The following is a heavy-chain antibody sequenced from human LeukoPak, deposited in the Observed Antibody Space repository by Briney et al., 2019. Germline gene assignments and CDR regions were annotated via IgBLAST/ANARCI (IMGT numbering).Heavy chain of an antibody. V-gene: IGHV3-7*01. J-gene: IGHJ3*02. D-gene: IGHD1-26*01. Sequence: PGGSLRLSCAASGFTFRSYWMTWVRQYPGKGLEWVANIKQDGSEKYYVDPVKGRFTISRDNAKNSLYLQMNSLRAEDTAVYYCARDGELGSPADAFDIWGQGTMVTVSS. CDR3: ARDGELGSPADAFDI. CDR1: GFTFRSYW. CDR2: IKQDGSEK.